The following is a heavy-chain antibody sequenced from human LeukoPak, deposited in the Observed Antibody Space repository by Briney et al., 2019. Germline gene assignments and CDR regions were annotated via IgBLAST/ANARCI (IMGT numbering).Heavy chain of an antibody. CDR3: ARGGTADVLLWFGESPAGGYFQH. D-gene: IGHD3-10*01. J-gene: IGHJ1*01. V-gene: IGHV1-18*01. CDR1: GYTFTSYG. Sequence: ASVKVSCKASGYTFTSYGISWVRQAPGQGLEGMGWISAYNGNTNYAQKLQGRVTITTDTSTSTAYMELRSLRSDDTAVYYCARGGTADVLLWFGESPAGGYFQHWGQGTLDTVSS. CDR2: ISAYNGNT.